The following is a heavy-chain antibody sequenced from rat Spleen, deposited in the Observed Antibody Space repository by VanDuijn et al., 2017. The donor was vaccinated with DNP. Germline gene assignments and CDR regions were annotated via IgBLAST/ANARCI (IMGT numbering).Heavy chain of an antibody. CDR1: GFSLTSYG. V-gene: IGHV2S8*01. Sequence: QVQLKESGPGLVQPSQTLSLTCTVSGFSLTSYGVSWVRPPPGKGLEWIAAISSGGSTYDNSALKSRLSISRDTSKSQVFLKMNSLQTEDTAMYFCARSDYGYNRNWFAYWGQGTLVTVSS. D-gene: IGHD1-6*01. CDR2: ISSGGST. J-gene: IGHJ3*01. CDR3: ARSDYGYNRNWFAY.